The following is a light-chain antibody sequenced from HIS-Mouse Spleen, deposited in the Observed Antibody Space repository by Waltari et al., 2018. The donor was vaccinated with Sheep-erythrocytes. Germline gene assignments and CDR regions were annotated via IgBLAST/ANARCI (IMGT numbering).Light chain of an antibody. CDR2: EDN. Sequence: NFMLTQPHAVSDSPGKTVTISCTRSSGSIASNDVQWYQQRPGSAPTTVIYEDNHRPSGVPDRFSGSIDSSSNSASLTISGLKTEDEADYYCQSYDSSNYVFGTGTKVTVL. J-gene: IGLJ1*01. V-gene: IGLV6-57*04. CDR3: QSYDSSNYV. CDR1: SGSIASND.